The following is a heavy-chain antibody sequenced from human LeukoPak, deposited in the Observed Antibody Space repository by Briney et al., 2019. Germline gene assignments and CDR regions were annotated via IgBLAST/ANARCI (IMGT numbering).Heavy chain of an antibody. CDR2: IYYSGST. V-gene: IGHV4-59*08. CDR1: GGSISSYY. D-gene: IGHD3-22*01. Sequence: SETLSLTCTVSGGSISSYYWSWIRQPPGKGLEWIGYIYYSGSTNYNPSLKSRVTISVDTSKNQFSLKLSSVTAADTAVYYCARHRGFYDSSGYETGLDYWGQGTLVTVSS. J-gene: IGHJ4*02. CDR3: ARHRGFYDSSGYETGLDY.